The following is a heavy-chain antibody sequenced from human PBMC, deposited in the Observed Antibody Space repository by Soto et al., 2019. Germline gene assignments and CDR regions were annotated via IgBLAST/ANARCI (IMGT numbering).Heavy chain of an antibody. Sequence: ASVKVSCKASGYTFTSYDINWVRQATGQGLEWMGWMNPNSGNTGYAQKFQGRVTMIRNTSISTAYMELSSLRSEDTAVYYCARVYYDFWSGYSNYYMDVWGKGTTVTVSS. CDR3: ARVYYDFWSGYSNYYMDV. V-gene: IGHV1-8*01. D-gene: IGHD3-3*01. CDR2: MNPNSGNT. CDR1: GYTFTSYD. J-gene: IGHJ6*03.